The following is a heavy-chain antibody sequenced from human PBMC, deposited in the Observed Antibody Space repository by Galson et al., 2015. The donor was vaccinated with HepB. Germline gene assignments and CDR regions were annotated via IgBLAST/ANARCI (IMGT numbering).Heavy chain of an antibody. CDR2: IYNSGST. CDR1: GGSIGSYY. D-gene: IGHD6-19*01. V-gene: IGHV4-59*01. Sequence: TLSLTCTVSGGSIGSYYWSWIRQPPGKGLEWIGYIYNSGSTNYNPSLTSRVTISVDTAKNQFSLKLRSVPAADTAVYYCTRDMRPFTSGWRAFDIWGQGTMVTVSS. CDR3: TRDMRPFTSGWRAFDI. J-gene: IGHJ3*02.